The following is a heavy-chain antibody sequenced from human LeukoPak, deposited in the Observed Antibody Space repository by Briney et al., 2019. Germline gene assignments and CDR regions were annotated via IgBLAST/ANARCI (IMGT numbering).Heavy chain of an antibody. J-gene: IGHJ3*02. V-gene: IGHV1-2*02. CDR2: INPNSGGT. D-gene: IGHD5-18*01. CDR1: GYTFTGYY. Sequence: ASVKVSCKASGYTFTGYYMHWVRQAPGQGLEWMGWINPNSGGTNYAQKFQGRVTMTRDTSISTAYMELSRLRSDDTAVYYCAREIRVGGYSYGDDAFDIWGQGTMVTVSS. CDR3: AREIRVGGYSYGDDAFDI.